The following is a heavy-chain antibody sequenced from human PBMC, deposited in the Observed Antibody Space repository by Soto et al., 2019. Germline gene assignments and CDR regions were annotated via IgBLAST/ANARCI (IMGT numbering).Heavy chain of an antibody. D-gene: IGHD3-16*02. CDR3: ARLYGLDAFDF. CDR2: IFYSEST. J-gene: IGHJ3*01. Sequence: QVQLQESGPGLVKPSETLSLTCTVSGGSISSYYWSWIRQPPGKGLEWIGYIFYSESTNYNPSLKGXVTISVDTSKNQFSLKLSSVTAADTAVYYCARLYGLDAFDFWGQGTMVTVSS. V-gene: IGHV4-59*08. CDR1: GGSISSYY.